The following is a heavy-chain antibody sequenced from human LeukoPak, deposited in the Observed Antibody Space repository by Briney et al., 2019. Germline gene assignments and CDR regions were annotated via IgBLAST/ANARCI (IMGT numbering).Heavy chain of an antibody. J-gene: IGHJ4*02. V-gene: IGHV1-18*01. CDR3: ARDSLWFGEIYVEY. CDR1: GYTFTSYG. Sequence: ASVKVSCKASGYTFTSYGISWVRQAPGQGLEWMGWIIAYNGNTNYAQKLQGRVTITTDTSTSTAYMELRSLRSEDTAVYYCARDSLWFGEIYVEYGGEGTLVTVSS. CDR2: IIAYNGNT. D-gene: IGHD3-10*01.